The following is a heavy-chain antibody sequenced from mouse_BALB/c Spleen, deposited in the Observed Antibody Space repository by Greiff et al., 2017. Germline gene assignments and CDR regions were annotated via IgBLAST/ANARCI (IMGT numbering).Heavy chain of an antibody. CDR2: ISSGGSYT. J-gene: IGHJ4*01. D-gene: IGHD2-4*01. CDR1: GFTFSSYA. V-gene: IGHV5-9-4*01. CDR3: ARAMITTGALYAMDY. Sequence: EVQLVESGGGLVKPGGSLKLSCAASGFTFSSYAMSWVRQSPEKRLEWVAEISSGGSYTYYPDTVTGRFTISRDNAKNTLYLEMSSLRSEDTAMYYCARAMITTGALYAMDYWGQGTSVTVSS.